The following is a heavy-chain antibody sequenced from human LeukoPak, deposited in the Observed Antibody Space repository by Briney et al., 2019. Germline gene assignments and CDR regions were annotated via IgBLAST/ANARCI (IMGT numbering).Heavy chain of an antibody. CDR3: ARGRGRFRSQDY. CDR2: IYYSGST. V-gene: IGHV4-31*03. Sequence: SDTLALTCTVSVGSIRSGGYYGSWIRQHPGKVLEWIGYIYYSGSTYYNPSVKSRVTIQVDTSKNQFSLKLSSVTAADTAVYYCARGRGRFRSQDYWGQGTLVTVSS. CDR1: VGSIRSGGYY. D-gene: IGHD3-3*01. J-gene: IGHJ4*02.